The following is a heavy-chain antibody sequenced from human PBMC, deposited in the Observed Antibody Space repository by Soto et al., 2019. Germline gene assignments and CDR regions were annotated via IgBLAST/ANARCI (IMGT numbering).Heavy chain of an antibody. V-gene: IGHV3-21*01. D-gene: IGHD3-9*01. CDR1: GFTFSSYS. CDR3: ARDSDHPAIYDILTGYYDY. J-gene: IGHJ4*02. CDR2: ISSSSSYI. Sequence: WGSLRLSCAASGFTFSSYSMNWVRQAPGKGLEWVSSISSSSSYIYYADSVKGRFTISRDNAKNSLYLQMNSLRAEDTAVYYCARDSDHPAIYDILTGYYDYWGQGTLVTVSS.